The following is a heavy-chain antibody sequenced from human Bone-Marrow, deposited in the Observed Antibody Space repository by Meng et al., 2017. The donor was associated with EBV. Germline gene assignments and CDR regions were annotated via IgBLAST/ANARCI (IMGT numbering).Heavy chain of an antibody. V-gene: IGHV1-69*01. Sequence: GQRVGAGGEVKSPGSAVRFSCKTSGGPFRSDVVSWVRQAPGQGLEWMGGLIPMSDAPHYAQKFQGRVTITADESTSTHYMDLSGLRSDDTALYYCASESGRGFTPDYWGQGTLVTVSS. J-gene: IGHJ4*02. D-gene: IGHD3-10*01. CDR1: GGPFRSDV. CDR3: ASESGRGFTPDY. CDR2: LIPMSDAP.